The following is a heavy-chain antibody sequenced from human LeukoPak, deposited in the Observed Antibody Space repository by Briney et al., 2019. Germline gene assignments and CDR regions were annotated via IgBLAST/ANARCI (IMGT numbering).Heavy chain of an antibody. J-gene: IGHJ6*03. CDR1: GYTFTGYY. V-gene: IGHV1-2*02. Sequence: GASVKVSCKASGYTFTGYYMHWVRQAPGQGLEWMGWINPNSGGTNYAQKFQGRVTMTRDTSISTAYMELSRLRSDDTAVYYCARAPLYTGGWYHYYYNGDLWGKGTTVTISS. CDR3: ARAPLYTGGWYHYYYNGDL. CDR2: INPNSGGT. D-gene: IGHD3-16*01.